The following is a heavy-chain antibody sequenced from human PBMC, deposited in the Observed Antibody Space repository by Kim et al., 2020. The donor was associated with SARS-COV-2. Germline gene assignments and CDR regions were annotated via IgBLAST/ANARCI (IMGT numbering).Heavy chain of an antibody. D-gene: IGHD6-6*01. V-gene: IGHV3-43*01. J-gene: IGHJ6*02. CDR3: AKNRECSSSSWGMDD. Sequence: DSVKGRFTISRDNSKSSLYLQMNSLRTEVTALYYCAKNRECSSSSWGMDDWGQGSTVTVSS.